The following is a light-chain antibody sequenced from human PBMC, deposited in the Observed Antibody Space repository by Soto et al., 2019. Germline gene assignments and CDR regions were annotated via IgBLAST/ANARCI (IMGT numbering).Light chain of an antibody. V-gene: IGKV3D-15*01. CDR2: DAS. Sequence: EILMTQSPATLSVSPGERATLSCRASQSVSSYLAWYQQKPGQSPRLLIYDASNRATGIPARFSGSGSGTDFTLTINSLQSEDFAVYYCQHYAIWLLTFGGGAIVDIK. CDR3: QHYAIWLLT. J-gene: IGKJ4*01. CDR1: QSVSSY.